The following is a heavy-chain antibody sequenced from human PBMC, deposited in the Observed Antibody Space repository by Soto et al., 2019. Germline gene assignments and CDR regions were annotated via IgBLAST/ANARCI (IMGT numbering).Heavy chain of an antibody. J-gene: IGHJ6*02. CDR1: GFAFSNNV. Sequence: EVQLLESGGGLGQPGGSLRLSCAASGFAFSNNVMSWVRQAPGKGLEWVSVISGSGGSTYYADSVKGRFTISRDNSKKTLYLQMNSLSVEDTAVYYCAKELRAGTDYYYYGMDVWGQGTTVTVSS. D-gene: IGHD6-19*01. CDR3: AKELRAGTDYYYYGMDV. CDR2: ISGSGGST. V-gene: IGHV3-23*01.